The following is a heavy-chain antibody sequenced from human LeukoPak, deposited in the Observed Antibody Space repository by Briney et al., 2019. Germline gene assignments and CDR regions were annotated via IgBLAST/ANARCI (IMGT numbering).Heavy chain of an antibody. CDR3: AREVYDFWSDQYYFDY. CDR2: IYTSGST. V-gene: IGHV4-61*02. Sequence: SETLSLTCTVSGGSISSGSYYWSWIRQPAGKGLEWIGRIYTSGSTNYNPSLKSRVTISVDTSKNQFSLKLSSVTAADTAVCYCAREVYDFWSDQYYFDYWGQGTLVTVSS. CDR1: GGSISSGSYY. J-gene: IGHJ4*02. D-gene: IGHD3-3*01.